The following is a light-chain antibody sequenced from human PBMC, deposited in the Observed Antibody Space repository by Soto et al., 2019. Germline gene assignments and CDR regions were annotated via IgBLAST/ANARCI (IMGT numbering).Light chain of an antibody. CDR1: SSDVGGYNN. Sequence: QSVLTQPASVSGSPGQSITISCTGTSSDVGGYNNVSWYQQHPGKAPKLMIYEVSNRPSGVSNRFSGSNSGNTASLTISGLQAEDEADYYCSSYTSSSTNYVFGTGTKVTVL. J-gene: IGLJ1*01. V-gene: IGLV2-14*01. CDR2: EVS. CDR3: SSYTSSSTNYV.